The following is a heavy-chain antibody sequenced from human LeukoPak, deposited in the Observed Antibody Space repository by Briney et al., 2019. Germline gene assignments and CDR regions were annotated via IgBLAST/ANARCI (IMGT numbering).Heavy chain of an antibody. V-gene: IGHV3-30*03. Sequence: PGGSLRLSCAASGFTFSSYGMHWVRQAPGKGLEWVAVISYDGSNKYYADSVKGRFTISRDNAKNSLYLQMNSLRAEDTAVYYCARDRGGSYSAIDYWGQGTLVTVSS. CDR3: ARDRGGSYSAIDY. CDR2: ISYDGSNK. D-gene: IGHD1-26*01. J-gene: IGHJ4*02. CDR1: GFTFSSYG.